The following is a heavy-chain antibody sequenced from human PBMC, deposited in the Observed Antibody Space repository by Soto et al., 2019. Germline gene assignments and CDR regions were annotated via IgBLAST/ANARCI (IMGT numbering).Heavy chain of an antibody. J-gene: IGHJ5*02. Sequence: QVQLQQWGAGLLKPSETLSLTCAVYGGSFSGYYWSWIRQPPGKGLEWIGEINHSGSTNYNPSLKSRVTISVDTSKNQFSLKLSSVTAADTAVYYCARYFLGPGGYSGYDSGNWFDPWGQGTLVTVSS. D-gene: IGHD5-12*01. CDR2: INHSGST. CDR1: GGSFSGYY. CDR3: ARYFLGPGGYSGYDSGNWFDP. V-gene: IGHV4-34*01.